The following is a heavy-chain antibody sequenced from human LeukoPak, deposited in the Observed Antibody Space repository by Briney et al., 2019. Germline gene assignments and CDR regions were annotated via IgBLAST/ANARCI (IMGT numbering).Heavy chain of an antibody. Sequence: PSETLSLTCAVYGGSFSGYYWSWIRQPPGEGLEWIGEINHSGSTNYNPSLKSRVTISVDTSKNQFSLKLSSVTAADTAVYYCAVGTGYYFDYWGQGTLVTVSS. D-gene: IGHD1-14*01. V-gene: IGHV4-34*01. CDR2: INHSGST. CDR1: GGSFSGYY. J-gene: IGHJ4*02. CDR3: AVGTGYYFDY.